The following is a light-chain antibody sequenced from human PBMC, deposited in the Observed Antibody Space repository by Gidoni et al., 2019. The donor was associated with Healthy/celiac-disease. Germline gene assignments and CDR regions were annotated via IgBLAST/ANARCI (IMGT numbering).Light chain of an antibody. CDR2: EDN. CDR3: QSYDSSNVV. J-gene: IGLJ2*01. CDR1: SGSIARNY. V-gene: IGLV6-57*01. Sequence: NFMLTQPHSVSESPGKTVTISCTRSSGSIARNYVQWYQQRPGRSPTTVIYEDNQRPSGVPDRFSGSIDSSSNSASLTISGLKTEDEADYYCQSYDSSNVVFGGGTKLTVL.